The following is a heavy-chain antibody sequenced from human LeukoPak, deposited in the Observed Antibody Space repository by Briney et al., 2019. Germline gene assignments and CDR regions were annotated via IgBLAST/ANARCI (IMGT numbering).Heavy chain of an antibody. V-gene: IGHV3-23*01. CDR1: GFTFSTYA. CDR2: ISGSGATT. Sequence: GGSLRLSCAASGFTFSTYAMTWVRQAPGKGLEWVSAISGSGATTYYADSVKGRFTISRDNSKNTLFLQMNSPSAEDTAIYYCARYCTGGSCFFQYGMDVWGKGTTVTVSS. CDR3: ARYCTGGSCFFQYGMDV. J-gene: IGHJ6*04. D-gene: IGHD2-15*01.